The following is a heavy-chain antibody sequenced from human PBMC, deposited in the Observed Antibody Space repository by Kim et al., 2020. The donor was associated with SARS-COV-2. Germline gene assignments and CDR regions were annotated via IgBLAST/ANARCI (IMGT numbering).Heavy chain of an antibody. D-gene: IGHD4-17*01. Sequence: ASVKVSCKPSGYTFSHYGISWVRQAPGQGLEWMGRISTYNGDTEYAQKLQDRVTMTADPSTSTAYMELRTLTSDDTAVYFCARGNGDFYNPTLDLWGQGTLVTVSS. CDR1: GYTFSHYG. CDR2: ISTYNGDT. CDR3: ARGNGDFYNPTLDL. V-gene: IGHV1-18*01. J-gene: IGHJ1*01.